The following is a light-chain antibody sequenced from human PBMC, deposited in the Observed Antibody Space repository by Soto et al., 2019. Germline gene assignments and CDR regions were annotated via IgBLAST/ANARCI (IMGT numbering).Light chain of an antibody. V-gene: IGKV1-17*01. Sequence: DIQMTQSPSSLSASVGDRVTITCRASQGIRNDLGWYQQKPGKAPKRLIYAASSLQSAVPSRFSGSGSGTEFTLTVSSLQPEDFATYYCQQSYSRPPWTFGQGTKVDIK. CDR3: QQSYSRPPWT. J-gene: IGKJ1*01. CDR1: QGIRND. CDR2: AAS.